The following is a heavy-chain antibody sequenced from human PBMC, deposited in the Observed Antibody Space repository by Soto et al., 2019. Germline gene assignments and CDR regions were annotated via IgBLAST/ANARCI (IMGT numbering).Heavy chain of an antibody. CDR1: GGSISSYY. D-gene: IGHD4-4*01. J-gene: IGHJ6*02. V-gene: IGHV4-59*06. CDR3: AREVNDYYYYGMDV. Sequence: SETLSLTCTVSGGSISSYYWSWIRQHPGKGLEWIGYIYYSGSTYYNPSLKSRVTISVDTSKNQFSLKLSSVTAADTAVYYCAREVNDYYYYGMDVWGQGTTVTVSS. CDR2: IYYSGST.